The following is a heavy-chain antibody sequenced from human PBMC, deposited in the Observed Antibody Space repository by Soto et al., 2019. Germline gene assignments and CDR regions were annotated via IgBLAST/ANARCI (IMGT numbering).Heavy chain of an antibody. CDR3: TIVRVQLWSTDYLDS. CDR2: IKTKTDGGTT. V-gene: IGHV3-15*01. CDR1: GFTLRNGC. D-gene: IGHD1-1*01. J-gene: IGHJ4*02. Sequence: GGALRLSSAASGFTLRNGCMNGGRQAPGKGLEWVGRIKTKTDGGTTDYAAPVKGRFTISRDDSKNTLYLQMNSLKTEDTAVYYCTIVRVQLWSTDYLDSSGQRTLVTVLS.